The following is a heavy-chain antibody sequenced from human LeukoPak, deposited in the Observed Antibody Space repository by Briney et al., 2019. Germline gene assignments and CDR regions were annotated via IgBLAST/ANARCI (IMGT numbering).Heavy chain of an antibody. CDR2: IYFSGST. Sequence: SETLSLTCTVSGGSIRSYYWSWIRQPPGKGLEWIGYIYFSGSTSYNPSLKSRVTISVDRSKNQFSLKLSSVAAADTAVYYYARSYDTNFDYWGQGTLVTLSS. CDR1: GGSIRSYY. V-gene: IGHV4-59*01. D-gene: IGHD3-3*01. CDR3: ARSYDTNFDY. J-gene: IGHJ4*02.